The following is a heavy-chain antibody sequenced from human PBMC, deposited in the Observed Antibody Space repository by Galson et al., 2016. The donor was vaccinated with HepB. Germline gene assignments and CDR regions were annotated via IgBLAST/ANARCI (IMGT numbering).Heavy chain of an antibody. CDR3: ASGPASAPFYFDY. V-gene: IGHV3-48*02. D-gene: IGHD2-2*01. CDR1: GFTFNTYS. J-gene: IGHJ4*02. CDR2: ISPTSSTI. Sequence: LRLSCAVSGFTFNTYSMIWVRQAPGKGLEWLAYISPTSSTIYYTDSVKGRFTISRDNAKKSLYLQMDSLRDEDTAVFYCASGPASAPFYFDYWGQGTLVTVSS.